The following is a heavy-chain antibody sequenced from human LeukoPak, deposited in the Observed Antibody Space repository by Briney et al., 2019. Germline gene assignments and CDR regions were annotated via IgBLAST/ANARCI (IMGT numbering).Heavy chain of an antibody. CDR1: GGSISSYY. J-gene: IGHJ4*02. CDR3: ARADSSSWSSFDY. CDR2: IYYSGST. V-gene: IGHV4-59*01. Sequence: SETLALPCTVSGGSISSYYWSWIRQPPGKGLEWIGYIYYSGSTNYNPSLKSRVTISVDTSKNQFSLKLSSVTAADTAVYYCARADSSSWSSFDYWGQGTLVTVAS. D-gene: IGHD6-13*01.